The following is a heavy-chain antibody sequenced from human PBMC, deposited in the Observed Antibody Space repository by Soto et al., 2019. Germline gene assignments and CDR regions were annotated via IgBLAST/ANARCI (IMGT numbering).Heavy chain of an antibody. D-gene: IGHD3-22*01. J-gene: IGHJ4*02. CDR3: ARGYYYDSSGYYPYFDY. Sequence: NPSETLSLTCAVYGGSFSGYYCSWIRQPPGKGLEWIGEINHSGSTNYNPSLKSRVTISVDTSKNQFSLKLSSVTAADTAVYYCARGYYYDSSGYYPYFDYWGQGTLVTVSS. V-gene: IGHV4-34*01. CDR2: INHSGST. CDR1: GGSFSGYY.